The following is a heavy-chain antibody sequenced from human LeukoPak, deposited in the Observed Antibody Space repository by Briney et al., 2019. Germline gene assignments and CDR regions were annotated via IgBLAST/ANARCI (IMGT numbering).Heavy chain of an antibody. D-gene: IGHD1-1*01. J-gene: IGHJ6*03. CDR3: ARRLEPLYMDV. Sequence: ASVKVSCKASGYTFTGYYMHWVRQAPGQGLEWMGWINPNSGGTNYARKFQGRVTMTRDTSISTAYMELSRLRSDDTAVYYCARRLEPLYMDVWGKGTTVTVSS. CDR2: INPNSGGT. CDR1: GYTFTGYY. V-gene: IGHV1-2*02.